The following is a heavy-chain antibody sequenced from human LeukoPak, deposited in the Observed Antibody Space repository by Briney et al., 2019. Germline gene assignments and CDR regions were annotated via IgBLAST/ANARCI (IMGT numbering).Heavy chain of an antibody. Sequence: SHTLVIPSDGSGRFSGRYYCTWSRQSPQWGLEWIGYISAIGDTNYNPSLKSRVTMSVDTSKGQFSLRLTSVTAADTAVYYCARHSNFWDIDHWSPGTLVTVSS. D-gene: IGHD3-3*01. CDR2: ISAIGDT. CDR3: ARHSNFWDIDH. CDR1: GRFSGRYY. V-gene: IGHV4-4*09. J-gene: IGHJ4*02.